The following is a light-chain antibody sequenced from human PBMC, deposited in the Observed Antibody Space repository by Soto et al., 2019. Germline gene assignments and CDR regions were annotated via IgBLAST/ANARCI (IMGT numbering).Light chain of an antibody. CDR1: SSDVGGYNY. CDR2: DVS. Sequence: QSALTQPASVSGSPGQSITISCTGTSSDVGGYNYVSWYQQHPGKAPKLMIYDVSNRPSGVSNRFSGSKSGNTASLTISCFQAEDEADYYCSSYTSSSKVFGTGTKFTVL. V-gene: IGLV2-14*01. J-gene: IGLJ1*01. CDR3: SSYTSSSKV.